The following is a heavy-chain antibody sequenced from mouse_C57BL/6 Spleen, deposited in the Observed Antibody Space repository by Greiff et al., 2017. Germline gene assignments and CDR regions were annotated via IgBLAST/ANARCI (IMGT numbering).Heavy chain of an antibody. CDR1: GFTFSDFY. V-gene: IGHV7-1*01. Sequence: EVKLVESGGGLVQSGRSLRLSCATSGFTFSDFYMEWVRQAPGKGLEWIAASRNKANDYTTEYSASVKGRFIVSRDTSQSILYLQMNALRAEDTAIYYCARDGLGPFDYWGQGTTLTVSS. CDR3: ARDGLGPFDY. D-gene: IGHD3-3*01. CDR2: SRNKANDYTT. J-gene: IGHJ2*01.